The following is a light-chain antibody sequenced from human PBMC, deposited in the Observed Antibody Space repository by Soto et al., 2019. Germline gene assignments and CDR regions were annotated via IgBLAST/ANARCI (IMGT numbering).Light chain of an antibody. Sequence: TQMTQSPLSLSASVGEKIIITCRASRDVGSDVSWYQQKPGQAPKLVIYAASNLYTGVPSRFSGRRSGTEFTLTISSLQPEDFATYYCQQLNSYPQFTFGPGTKVDIK. J-gene: IGKJ3*01. V-gene: IGKV1-17*01. CDR3: QQLNSYPQFT. CDR2: AAS. CDR1: RDVGSD.